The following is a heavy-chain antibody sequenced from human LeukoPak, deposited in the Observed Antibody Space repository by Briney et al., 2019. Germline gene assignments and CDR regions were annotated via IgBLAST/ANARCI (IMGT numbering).Heavy chain of an antibody. V-gene: IGHV4-38-2*02. Sequence: SETLSLPRIVSGFSINSGYHWGWIPQPPGEGLEGVGFFHHSGSTHYNPSLKSRVTISQDTSKNQFSLKLTSVTAADTAVHFCARARMDGSGSFPYYFDYWGQGSLVTVSS. CDR1: GFSINSGYH. D-gene: IGHD3-10*01. CDR2: FHHSGST. J-gene: IGHJ4*02. CDR3: ARARMDGSGSFPYYFDY.